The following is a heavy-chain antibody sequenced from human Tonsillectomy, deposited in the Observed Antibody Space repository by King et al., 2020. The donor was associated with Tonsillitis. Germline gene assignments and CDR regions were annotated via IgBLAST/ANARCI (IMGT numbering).Heavy chain of an antibody. CDR3: ARDSLYGSGNYYFDY. CDR2: IWDDGSNK. CDR1: GFTFSSYG. D-gene: IGHD3-10*01. Sequence: VQLVESGGGVVQPGRSLRLSWAASGFTFSSYGMHWVRQAPGKGLEWVAVIWDDGSNKYYADSVKGRFTISRGNSQNTLYLQMNSLRAEDTAVYYCARDSLYGSGNYYFDYWGQGTLVTVSS. J-gene: IGHJ4*02. V-gene: IGHV3-33*08.